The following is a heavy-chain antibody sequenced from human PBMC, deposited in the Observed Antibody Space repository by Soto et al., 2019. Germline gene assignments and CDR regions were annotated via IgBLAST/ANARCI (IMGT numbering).Heavy chain of an antibody. V-gene: IGHV3-33*08. D-gene: IGHD6-19*01. Sequence: GGSLRLSCAGSRITFSSYDMHWARQAPGKGLEYDVSHKNYRDSVKGRSTISRDNSKSTLYLQMNSLRAEDTAVYYCAKGPRAVASRNYFDDWGQGTLVTVSS. CDR3: AKGPRAVASRNYFDD. CDR1: RITFSSYD. CDR2: DVSHK. J-gene: IGHJ4*02.